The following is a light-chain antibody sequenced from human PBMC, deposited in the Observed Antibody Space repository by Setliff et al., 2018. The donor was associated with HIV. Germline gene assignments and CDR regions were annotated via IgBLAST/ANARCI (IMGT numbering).Light chain of an antibody. Sequence: ALTQPASVSGSPGQSITISCTGTSSDVGGYKYVSWYQQHPGKAPKLMIYDVSKRPSGVSNRFSGSKSGNTASLTISGLRAEDEADYYCSSYTSSNTYVFGTGTKVTVL. J-gene: IGLJ1*01. V-gene: IGLV2-14*01. CDR3: SSYTSSNTYV. CDR1: SSDVGGYKY. CDR2: DVS.